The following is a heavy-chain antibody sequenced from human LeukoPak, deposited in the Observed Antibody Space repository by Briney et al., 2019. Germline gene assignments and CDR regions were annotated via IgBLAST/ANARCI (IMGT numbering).Heavy chain of an antibody. CDR2: IYYSGST. CDR3: ARERLYYDSSGYYYFDY. V-gene: IGHV4-39*07. Sequence: PSETLSLTCTVSGGSISSSSYYWGWIRQPPGKGLEWIGSIYYSGSTYYNPSLKSRVTISVDTSKNQFSLKLSSVTAADTAVYYCARERLYYDSSGYYYFDYWGQGTLVTVSS. D-gene: IGHD3-22*01. CDR1: GGSISSSSYY. J-gene: IGHJ4*02.